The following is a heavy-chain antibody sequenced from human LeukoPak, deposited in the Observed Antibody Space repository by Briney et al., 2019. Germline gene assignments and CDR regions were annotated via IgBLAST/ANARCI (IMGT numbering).Heavy chain of an antibody. CDR1: GYTFTSYA. V-gene: IGHV7-4-1*02. CDR2: INTNTGNP. J-gene: IGHJ4*02. D-gene: IGHD6-19*01. CDR3: ARSYSSGWYYFDY. Sequence: ASVKVSCKASGYTFTSYAMNWVRQAPGQGLEWMGWINTNTGNPTYAQGSTGRFVFSLDTSVSTAYLRISSLKAEDTAVYYCARSYSSGWYYFDYWGQGTLVTVSS.